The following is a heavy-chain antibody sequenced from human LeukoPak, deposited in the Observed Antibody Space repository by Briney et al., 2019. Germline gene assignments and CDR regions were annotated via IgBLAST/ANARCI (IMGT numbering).Heavy chain of an antibody. D-gene: IGHD2-21*02. CDR2: IESKTDGGTT. CDR1: GFTFSTYS. V-gene: IGHV3-15*04. Sequence: GGSLRLSCAASGFTFSTYSMNWVRQAPGKGLEWVGRIESKTDGGTTDYAAPVKGRFTISRDDSKNTLYLQMNSLKTEDTAVYYCTTMEEHIVVVTATLFDYWGQGTLVTVSS. CDR3: TTMEEHIVVVTATLFDY. J-gene: IGHJ4*02.